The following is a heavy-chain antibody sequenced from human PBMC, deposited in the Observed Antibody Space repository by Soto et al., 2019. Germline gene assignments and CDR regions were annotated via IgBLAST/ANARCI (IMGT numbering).Heavy chain of an antibody. CDR1: GYTFTGYY. Sequence: ASVNVSCKASGYTFTGYYMHWVRQAPGQGLEWMGWINPNSGGTNYAQKFQGRVTMTRDTSISTAYMELSRLRSDDTAVYYCARDWKRSITMVRGALSDYWGQGTLVTVSS. V-gene: IGHV1-2*02. CDR3: ARDWKRSITMVRGALSDY. J-gene: IGHJ4*02. CDR2: INPNSGGT. D-gene: IGHD3-10*01.